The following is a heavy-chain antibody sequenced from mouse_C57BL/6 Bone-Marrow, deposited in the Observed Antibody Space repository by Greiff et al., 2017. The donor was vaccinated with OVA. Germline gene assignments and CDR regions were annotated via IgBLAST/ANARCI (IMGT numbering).Heavy chain of an antibody. D-gene: IGHD3-1*01. V-gene: IGHV1-69*01. Sequence: QVQLQQSGAELVMPGASVKLSCKASGYTFTSYWMHWVKQRPGQGLEWIGEIDPSDSYTNYNQKFKGKSTLTVDKSSSTAYMQLSSLTSEDSAVYYCARGSGPSFDYWGQGTTLTVSS. CDR3: ARGSGPSFDY. J-gene: IGHJ2*01. CDR2: IDPSDSYT. CDR1: GYTFTSYW.